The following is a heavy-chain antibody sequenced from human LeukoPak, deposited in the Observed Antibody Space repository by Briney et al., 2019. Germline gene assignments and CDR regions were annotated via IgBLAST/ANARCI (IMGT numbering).Heavy chain of an antibody. CDR1: GFTFSTYA. J-gene: IGHJ3*01. V-gene: IGHV3-23*01. D-gene: IGHD1-26*01. Sequence: PGGSLRLSCAASGFTFSTYAMTWVRQAPGKGLECVAVIHTGGTTYYADSVKGRVTISRDNSKNTLYLQMNSLRAEDTAVYYCARERPRVGTTTRGAFDFWGQGTMVTVSS. CDR3: ARERPRVGTTTRGAFDF. CDR2: IHTGGTT.